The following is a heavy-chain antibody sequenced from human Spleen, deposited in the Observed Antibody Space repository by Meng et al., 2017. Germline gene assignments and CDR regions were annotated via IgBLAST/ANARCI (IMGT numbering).Heavy chain of an antibody. J-gene: IGHJ4*02. Sequence: VQLQQSGPGLVKPSQTLSLTCTVSGGSISSGGYYWSWIRQHPGKGLEWIGYIHYSGSTYYNPSLKTRVSISVDTSKKQFSLQLNSVTAADTAVYYCARDDSSGYSFDNWGQGTLVTVSS. D-gene: IGHD3-22*01. CDR1: GGSISSGGYY. CDR2: IHYSGST. CDR3: ARDDSSGYSFDN. V-gene: IGHV4-31*03.